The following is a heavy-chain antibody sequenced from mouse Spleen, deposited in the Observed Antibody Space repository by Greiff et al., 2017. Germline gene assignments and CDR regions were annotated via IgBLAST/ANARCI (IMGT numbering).Heavy chain of an antibody. D-gene: IGHD1-1*01. V-gene: IGHV1-59*01. CDR2: IDPSDSYT. CDR3: ARRGVLRSMDY. Sequence: QVQLQQPGAELVRPGTSVKLSCKASGYTFTSYWMHWVKQRPGQGLEWIGVIDPSDSYTNYNQKFKGKATLTVDKSSSTAYMQLSSLTSEDSAVYYCARRGVLRSMDYWGQGTSVTVSS. J-gene: IGHJ4*01. CDR1: GYTFTSYW.